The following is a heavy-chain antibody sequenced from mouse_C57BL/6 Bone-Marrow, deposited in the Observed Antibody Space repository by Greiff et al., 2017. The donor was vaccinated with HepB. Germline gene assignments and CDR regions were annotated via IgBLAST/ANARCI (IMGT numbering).Heavy chain of an antibody. Sequence: QVQLQQSGPELVKPGASVKISCKASGYSFTSYYIHWVKQRPGQGLEWIGWIYPGSGNTKYSEKFKGKATLTADTSSSTAYMQLSSLTSEDSAVYYCARSLGQGFDYWGQGTTLTVSS. V-gene: IGHV1-66*01. D-gene: IGHD3-3*01. CDR1: GYSFTSYY. J-gene: IGHJ2*01. CDR2: IYPGSGNT. CDR3: ARSLGQGFDY.